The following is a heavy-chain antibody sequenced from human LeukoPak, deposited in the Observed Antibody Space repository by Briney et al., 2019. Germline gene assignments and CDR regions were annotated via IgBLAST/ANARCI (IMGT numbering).Heavy chain of an antibody. CDR2: IYTSGST. J-gene: IGHJ6*02. CDR3: ARAGVEYYDFWSGRYGMDV. V-gene: IGHV4-4*07. Sequence: SETLSLTCTVSGGSISSYYWSWIRQPAGKGLEWIGRIYTSGSTNYNPSPKSRVTMSVDTSKNQFSLKLSSVTAADTAVYYCARAGVEYYDFWSGRYGMDVWGQGTTVTVSS. CDR1: GGSISSYY. D-gene: IGHD3-3*01.